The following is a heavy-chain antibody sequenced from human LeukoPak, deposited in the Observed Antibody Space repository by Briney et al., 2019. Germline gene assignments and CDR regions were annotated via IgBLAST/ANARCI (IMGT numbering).Heavy chain of an antibody. CDR1: GGSISSGGYY. J-gene: IGHJ6*02. D-gene: IGHD3-3*01. CDR2: IYYSGST. CDR3: ARGNDSWSGYSYYYYYYGMDV. Sequence: SETLSLTCTVSGGSISSGGYYWSWIRQHPGKGLEWIGYIYYSGSTYYNPSLKSRVTISVDTSKNQFSLKLSSVTAADTAVYYCARGNDSWSGYSYYYYYYGMDVWGQGTTVTVSS. V-gene: IGHV4-31*03.